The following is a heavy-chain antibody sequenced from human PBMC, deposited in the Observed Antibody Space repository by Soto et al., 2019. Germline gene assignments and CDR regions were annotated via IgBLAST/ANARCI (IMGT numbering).Heavy chain of an antibody. CDR2: IRSKANSYAT. D-gene: IGHD5-12*01. J-gene: IGHJ6*02. Sequence: GGSLRLSCAASGFTFSGSAMHWVRQASGKGLEWVGRIRSKANSYATAYAASVKGRFTISRDDSKNTAYLQMNSLKTEDTAVYYCTGWVEMATEYYYYGMDVWGQGTTVTVSS. CDR1: GFTFSGSA. CDR3: TGWVEMATEYYYYGMDV. V-gene: IGHV3-73*01.